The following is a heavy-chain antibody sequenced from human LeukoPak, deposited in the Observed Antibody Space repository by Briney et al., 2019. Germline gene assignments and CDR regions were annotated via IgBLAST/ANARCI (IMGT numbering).Heavy chain of an antibody. Sequence: SSETLSLTCNVSGGSITDSNYYWGWIRQPPGKGLEWIGRINYSGTTYYSPSLKSRVTISVDTSKNQFSLKLSSVTAADTAVYYCAREYTPYCSSTSCYDHMPYYYYYMDVWGKGTTVTVSS. J-gene: IGHJ6*03. CDR1: GGSITDSNYY. D-gene: IGHD2-2*01. CDR2: INYSGTT. V-gene: IGHV4-39*07. CDR3: AREYTPYCSSTSCYDHMPYYYYYMDV.